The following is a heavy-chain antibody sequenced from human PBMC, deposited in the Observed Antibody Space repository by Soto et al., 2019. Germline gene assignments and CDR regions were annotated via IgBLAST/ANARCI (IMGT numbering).Heavy chain of an antibody. CDR1: GDSISSYS. CDR2: IHYNGNT. D-gene: IGHD6-13*01. V-gene: IGHV4-59*08. CDR3: ARPKTIGAAAGKGWFDP. Sequence: SETLSLTCTVSGDSISSYSWSWIRQPPGKGLEWIGNIHYNGNTKYSPSLKSRVTMSVDPSKNQFSLKLTSVTAADTAMYYCARPKTIGAAAGKGWFDPWGQGTLVTVSS. J-gene: IGHJ5*02.